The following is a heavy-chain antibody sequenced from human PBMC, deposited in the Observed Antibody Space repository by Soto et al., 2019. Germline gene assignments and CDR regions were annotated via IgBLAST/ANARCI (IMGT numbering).Heavy chain of an antibody. V-gene: IGHV3-23*01. Sequence: GGSLKLSCAASGFTFSSYAMSWVRQAPGKGLEWVSAISGSGGSTYYADSVKGRFTISRDNSKNTLYLQMNSLRAEDTAVYYCASQTNDYGDYVGSEFDYWGQGTLVTVSS. CDR1: GFTFSSYA. CDR2: ISGSGGST. D-gene: IGHD4-17*01. J-gene: IGHJ4*02. CDR3: ASQTNDYGDYVGSEFDY.